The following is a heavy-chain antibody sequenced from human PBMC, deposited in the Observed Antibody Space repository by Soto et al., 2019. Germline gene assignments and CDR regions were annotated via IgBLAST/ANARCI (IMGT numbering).Heavy chain of an antibody. Sequence: SVKVSCKASGGTFSSYTINWVRQAPGQGLEWMGRIIPILIVTNYAQKFQGRVTITADKSTSTAYMELSSLRSEDTAVYYCTRDYFYYDTSGYYRMDVWGQGTTVTVSS. J-gene: IGHJ6*02. CDR1: GGTFSSYT. CDR2: IIPILIVT. V-gene: IGHV1-69*04. D-gene: IGHD3-22*01. CDR3: TRDYFYYDTSGYYRMDV.